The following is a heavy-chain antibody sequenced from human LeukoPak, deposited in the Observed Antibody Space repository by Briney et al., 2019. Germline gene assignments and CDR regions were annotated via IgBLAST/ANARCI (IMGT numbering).Heavy chain of an antibody. CDR2: ISYDGSNK. V-gene: IGHV3-30*04. CDR3: ARPQSSSGYYWPFDD. J-gene: IGHJ4*02. Sequence: GGSLRLSCAASGFTFSSYAMHWVRQAPGKGLEWVAVISYDGSNKYYADSVKGRFTISRDNSKNTLYLQMSSLRAEDTAVYYCARPQSSSGYYWPFDDWGQGTLVTVSS. CDR1: GFTFSSYA. D-gene: IGHD3-22*01.